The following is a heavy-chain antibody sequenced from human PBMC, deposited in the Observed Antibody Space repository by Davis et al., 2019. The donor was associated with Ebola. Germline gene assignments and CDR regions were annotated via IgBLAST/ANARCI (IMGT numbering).Heavy chain of an antibody. CDR2: ITGSDGST. V-gene: IGHV3-53*03. Sequence: GESLKISCAASGFTVSSNYMSWVRQAPGKGLEWVSGITGSDGSTYCADSVKGRFTMSRDNAKNSLYLQMNSLRAEDTAVYYCARAGGSTTLTAPSMDVWGQGTTVTVSS. CDR1: GFTVSSNY. J-gene: IGHJ6*02. CDR3: ARAGGSTTLTAPSMDV. D-gene: IGHD2/OR15-2a*01.